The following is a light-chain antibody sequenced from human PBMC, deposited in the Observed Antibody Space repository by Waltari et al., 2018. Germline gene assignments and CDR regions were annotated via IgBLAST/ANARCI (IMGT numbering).Light chain of an antibody. Sequence: EIVLTQSPGTLSLSPGEKHSLSCRASQTVSNNFLAWYQQKPGQAPRLLIYGASSRAIGIPDRFSGSGSGTDFTLTISRLEPEDFAVYHCQQYGSPYTFGQGTKLEIK. J-gene: IGKJ2*01. CDR2: GAS. V-gene: IGKV3-20*01. CDR1: QTVSNNF. CDR3: QQYGSPYT.